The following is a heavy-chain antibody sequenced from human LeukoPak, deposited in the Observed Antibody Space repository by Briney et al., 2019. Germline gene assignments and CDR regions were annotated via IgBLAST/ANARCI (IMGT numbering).Heavy chain of an antibody. V-gene: IGHV1-18*01. J-gene: IGHJ6*02. CDR3: ARDRSSSWYPNYYYGMDV. D-gene: IGHD6-13*01. CDR1: RYTFTSYG. CDR2: ISAYNGNT. Sequence: ASVKVSCKASRYTFTSYGISWVRQAPGQGLEWMGWISAYNGNTNYAQKLQGRVTMTTDTSTSTAYMELRSLRSDDTAVYYCARDRSSSWYPNYYYGMDVWGQGTTVTVSS.